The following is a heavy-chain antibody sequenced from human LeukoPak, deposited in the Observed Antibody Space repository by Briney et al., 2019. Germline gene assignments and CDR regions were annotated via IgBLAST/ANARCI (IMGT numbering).Heavy chain of an antibody. CDR1: GGTFSSYA. V-gene: IGHV1-18*01. Sequence: GASVKVSCKASGGTFSSYAISWVRQAPGQGLEWMGWISAYNGNTSYAQKLQGRVTMTTDTSTSTAYMELRSLRSDDTAVYYCARDPRDYTKSHTGRYPYYYYMDVWGKGTTVTVSS. CDR2: ISAYNGNT. J-gene: IGHJ6*03. CDR3: ARDPRDYTKSHTGRYPYYYYMDV. D-gene: IGHD2-2*02.